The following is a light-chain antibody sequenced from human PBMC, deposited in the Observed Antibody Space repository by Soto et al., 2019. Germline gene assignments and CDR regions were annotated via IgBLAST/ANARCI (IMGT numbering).Light chain of an antibody. J-gene: IGLJ1*01. Sequence: QSVLTQPASVSGSPGQSITISCTGTSSDVGGYKYVSWYQQHPGKAPKVMMYDVSNRPSGVSNRFSGSKSGNTASLTISGLQAEDEADYYCTSYTSSGTYVFGTGTKVTVL. CDR3: TSYTSSGTYV. V-gene: IGLV2-14*01. CDR2: DVS. CDR1: SSDVGGYKY.